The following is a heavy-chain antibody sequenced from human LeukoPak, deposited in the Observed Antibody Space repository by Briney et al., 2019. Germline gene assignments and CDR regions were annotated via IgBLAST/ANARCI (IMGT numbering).Heavy chain of an antibody. CDR2: IYHSGST. V-gene: IGHV4-38-2*02. CDR1: GYSISSGYY. Sequence: TSETLSLTCAVSGYSISSGYYWGWIRQPPGKGLEWIGSIYHSGSTYYNPSLKSRVTISVDTSKNQFSLKLSSVTAADTAVYYCARDGFGVVIYFDYWGQGNLVTVSS. J-gene: IGHJ4*02. CDR3: ARDGFGVVIYFDY. D-gene: IGHD3-3*01.